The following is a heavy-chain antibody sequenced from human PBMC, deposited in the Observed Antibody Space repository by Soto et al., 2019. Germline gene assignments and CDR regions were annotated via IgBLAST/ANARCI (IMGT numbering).Heavy chain of an antibody. CDR1: GFTFSSYA. J-gene: IGHJ5*02. CDR3: AKVKEPGYCSGGSCYYPQFDP. D-gene: IGHD2-15*01. Sequence: SLRLSCAASGFTFSSYAMSWVRQAPGKGLEWVSAISGSGGSTYYADSVKGRFTISRDNSKNTLYLQMNSLRAEDTAVYYCAKVKEPGYCSGGSCYYPQFDPWGQGTLVTVSS. V-gene: IGHV3-23*01. CDR2: ISGSGGST.